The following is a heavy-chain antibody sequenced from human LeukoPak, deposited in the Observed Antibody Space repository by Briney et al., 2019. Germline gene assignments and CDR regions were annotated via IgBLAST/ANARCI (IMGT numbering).Heavy chain of an antibody. CDR3: ASSGLYSGSPIDY. Sequence: QSGGSLRLSCAASGFTVSSNYMSWVRQAPGKGLEWVSVIYSGGSTYYADSVKGRFTISRDNSKNTLYLQMNSLRAEDTAVYYCASSGLYSGSPIDYWGQGPWSPSPQ. CDR1: GFTVSSNY. D-gene: IGHD1-26*01. CDR2: IYSGGST. V-gene: IGHV3-66*01. J-gene: IGHJ4*02.